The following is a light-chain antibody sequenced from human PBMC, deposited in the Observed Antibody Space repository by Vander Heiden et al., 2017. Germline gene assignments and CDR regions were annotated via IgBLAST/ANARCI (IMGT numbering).Light chain of an antibody. J-gene: IGKJ4*01. V-gene: IGKV3-15*01. CDR1: ERVSKS. CDR2: GAS. CDR3: QQYNNRCPLS. Sequence: ETVITPPPATLSVSPGQRATLSCRASERVSKSLAWYQHKPGQAPLLLIYGASTRATGIPGRFSGSGSATEFTLTISSLQSEDFAVYYYQQYNNRCPLSFGRGTKVEIK.